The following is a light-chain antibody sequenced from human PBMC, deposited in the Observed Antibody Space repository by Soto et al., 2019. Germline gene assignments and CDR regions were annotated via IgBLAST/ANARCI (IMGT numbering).Light chain of an antibody. CDR3: QQYNVWPLT. CDR1: QSVSSN. CDR2: DAS. J-gene: IGKJ4*01. V-gene: IGKV3-15*01. Sequence: EIVMTQSPATLSVSPGERATISCRASQSVSSNLAWYQQKPGQTPKLLIYDASTRATGIPARFSGSGSGTEFSLTISSLQSEDFAVYYCQQYNVWPLTFGGGTKVEFK.